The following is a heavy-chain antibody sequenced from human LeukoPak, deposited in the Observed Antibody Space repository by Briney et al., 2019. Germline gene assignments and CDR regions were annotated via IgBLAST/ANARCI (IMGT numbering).Heavy chain of an antibody. CDR1: GFTFSDYY. J-gene: IGHJ4*02. D-gene: IGHD6-19*01. CDR3: ARTLTGGWVPVYFDY. CDR2: ISSSGSTI. V-gene: IGHV3-11*01. Sequence: GGSLRLSCAASGFTFSDYYMSWIRQAPGKGLEWVSYISSSGSTIYYADSVKGRFTNSRDNAKNSLYLQMNSLRAEDTAVYYCARTLTGGWVPVYFDYWGQGTLVTVSS.